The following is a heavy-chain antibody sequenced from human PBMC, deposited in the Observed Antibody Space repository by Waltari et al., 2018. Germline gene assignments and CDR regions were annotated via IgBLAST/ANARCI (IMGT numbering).Heavy chain of an antibody. V-gene: IGHV4-39*07. CDR2: IYYSGGT. D-gene: IGHD6-19*01. CDR1: GGSISSSNYY. J-gene: IGHJ4*02. CDR3: ASGGGYTNGWDY. Sequence: QPLLQESGPGLVKPSETLSLTCSVSGGSISSSNYYWGWIRQPPGKGLDWIGSIYYSGGTYYHSSLKSRVTISLDTSKNQFSLKLSSVTAADTAVYFCASGGGYTNGWDYWGQGTLVTVSS.